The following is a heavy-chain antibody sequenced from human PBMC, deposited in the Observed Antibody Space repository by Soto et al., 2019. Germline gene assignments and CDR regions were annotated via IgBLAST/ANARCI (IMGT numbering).Heavy chain of an antibody. Sequence: SETLSLTCTVSGDSINSDYYYWSWIRQPPGKGLEWIGYIYYSGSTYYNPSLKSRVTISVDTSKNQFSLKLSSVTAADTAVYYCARVAARRNYYYYGMDAWGQGTTVTVSS. CDR2: IYYSGST. CDR3: ARVAARRNYYYYGMDA. D-gene: IGHD6-6*01. CDR1: GDSINSDYYY. V-gene: IGHV4-30-4*01. J-gene: IGHJ6*02.